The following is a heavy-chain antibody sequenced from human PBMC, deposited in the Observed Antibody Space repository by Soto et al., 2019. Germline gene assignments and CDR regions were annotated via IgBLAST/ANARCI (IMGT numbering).Heavy chain of an antibody. J-gene: IGHJ5*02. Sequence: SGPTLVNPAHTLTLTCTVSGFSLISSGVGVGWIRQPLGKALEWLALIYWNDDKRYSPSLKSRLTITKDTSKNQVVLTMTNMDPVDTATYYCAHSWYVNKAYNWFDPWGQGTLVTVSS. CDR2: IYWNDDK. D-gene: IGHD3-16*01. CDR1: GFSLISSGVG. V-gene: IGHV2-5*01. CDR3: AHSWYVNKAYNWFDP.